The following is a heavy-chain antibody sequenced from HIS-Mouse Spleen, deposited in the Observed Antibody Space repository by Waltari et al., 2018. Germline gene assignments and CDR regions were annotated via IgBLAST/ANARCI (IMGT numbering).Heavy chain of an antibody. V-gene: IGHV3-48*01. D-gene: IGHD3-10*01. CDR3: ARDPTMVRGVDY. J-gene: IGHJ4*02. Sequence: FTISRDNAKNSLYLQMNSLRAEDTAVYYCARDPTMVRGVDYWGQGTLVTVSS.